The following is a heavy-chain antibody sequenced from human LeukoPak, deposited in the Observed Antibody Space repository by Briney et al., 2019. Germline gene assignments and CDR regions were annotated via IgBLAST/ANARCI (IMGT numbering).Heavy chain of an antibody. V-gene: IGHV3-23*01. CDR1: GFTFSSYA. D-gene: IGHD1-26*01. CDR2: ISGSGGST. CDR3: AKQRYSGSYYDY. Sequence: GASLRLSCAASGFTFSSYAMSWVRQPPRKGLEWVSAISGSGGSTYYADSVKGRFTISRDNSKNTLYLQMNSLRAEDTAVYYCAKQRYSGSYYDYWGQGTLVTVSS. J-gene: IGHJ4*02.